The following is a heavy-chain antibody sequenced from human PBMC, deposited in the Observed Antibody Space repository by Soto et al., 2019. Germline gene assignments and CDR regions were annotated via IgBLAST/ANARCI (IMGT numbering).Heavy chain of an antibody. CDR2: ISSNGGST. CDR3: ARKVATTPYYYYYMDV. V-gene: IGHV3-64*01. CDR1: GFTFSSYA. Sequence: GGSLRLSCAASGFTFSSYAMHWVRQAPGKGLEYVPAISSNGGSTYYANSVKGRFTISRDNSKNTLYLQMGSLRAEDMAVYYCARKVATTPYYYYYMDVWGKGTTVTVSS. J-gene: IGHJ6*03. D-gene: IGHD5-12*01.